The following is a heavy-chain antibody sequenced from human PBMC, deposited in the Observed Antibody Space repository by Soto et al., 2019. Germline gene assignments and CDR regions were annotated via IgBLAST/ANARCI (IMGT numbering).Heavy chain of an antibody. D-gene: IGHD4-17*01. CDR1: GYTFTSYY. V-gene: IGHV1-46*01. CDR3: ARRTDYVDYERNPIYDY. J-gene: IGHJ4*02. Sequence: ASVKVSCKASGYTFTSYYMHWVRQAPGQVLEWMGIINPSGGSTSYAQKFQGRVTMTRDTSTSTVYMELSSLRSEDTAVYYCARRTDYVDYERNPIYDYWGQGTLVTVSS. CDR2: INPSGGST.